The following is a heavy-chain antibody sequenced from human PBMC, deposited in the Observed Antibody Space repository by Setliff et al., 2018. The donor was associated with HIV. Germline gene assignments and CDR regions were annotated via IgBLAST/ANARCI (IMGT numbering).Heavy chain of an antibody. Sequence: GGSLRLSCAASGFVFSDHSLHWVRQAPGEGLEWLSYLSATGTTESYADSVRCRFIISRDSVRNELYLQMKRLRVADTALYYCVRDQLRVPERWDFDFWGQGTLVTVSS. D-gene: IGHD1-26*01. CDR1: GFVFSDHS. CDR3: VRDQLRVPERWDFDF. CDR2: LSATGTTE. V-gene: IGHV3-48*01. J-gene: IGHJ4*02.